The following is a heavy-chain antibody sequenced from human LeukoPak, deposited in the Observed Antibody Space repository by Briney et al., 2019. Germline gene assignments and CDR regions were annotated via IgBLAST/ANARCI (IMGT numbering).Heavy chain of an antibody. CDR1: GGSFSGYY. J-gene: IGHJ4*02. D-gene: IGHD6-13*01. CDR3: AGRPSHSSSWSVDY. CDR2: INHSGST. V-gene: IGHV4-34*01. Sequence: SETPSLTCAVYGGSFSGYYWSWIRQPPGKGLEWIGEINHSGSTNYNPSLKSRVTISVDTSKNQFSLKLSSVTAADTAVYYCAGRPSHSSSWSVDYWGQGTLVTVSS.